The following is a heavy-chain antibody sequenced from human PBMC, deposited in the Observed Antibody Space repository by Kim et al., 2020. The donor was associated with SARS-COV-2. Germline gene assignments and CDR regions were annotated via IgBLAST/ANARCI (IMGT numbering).Heavy chain of an antibody. V-gene: IGHV1-18*01. Sequence: ASVKVSCKASGYTFTSYGISWVRQAPGQGLEWMGWISAYNGNTNYAQKLQGRVTMTTDTSTSTAYMELRSLRSDDTAVYYCARDLRVSSSWYNTLRSHYGMDVWGQGTTVTVSS. CDR3: ARDLRVSSSWYNTLRSHYGMDV. J-gene: IGHJ6*02. D-gene: IGHD6-13*01. CDR1: GYTFTSYG. CDR2: ISAYNGNT.